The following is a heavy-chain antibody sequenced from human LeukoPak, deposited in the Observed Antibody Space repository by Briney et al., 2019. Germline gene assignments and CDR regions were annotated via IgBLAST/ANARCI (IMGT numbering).Heavy chain of an antibody. D-gene: IGHD1-26*01. V-gene: IGHV4-39*01. CDR2: IYYSGST. CDR1: GGSISSSSYY. CDR3: ARYSGSYTFDY. Sequence: SETLSPTCTVSGGSISSSSYYWGWIRQPPGKGLEWIGSIYYSGSTYYNPSLKSRVTISVDTSKNQFSLKLSSVTAADTAVYYCARYSGSYTFDYWGQGTLVTVSS. J-gene: IGHJ4*02.